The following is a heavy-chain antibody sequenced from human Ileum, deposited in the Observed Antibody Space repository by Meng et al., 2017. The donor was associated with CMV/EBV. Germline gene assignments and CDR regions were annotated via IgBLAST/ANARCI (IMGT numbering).Heavy chain of an antibody. Sequence: LHGSGPGLFNPSQTLSLTCTVSGDSISSGHYYWSWILQTPGKGLEWIGHIHDSGITYYNPSLQSRVTIPVDTSKNQFSLKLSSVTAADTAVYYCARVWGIAVRPLDYWGQGTLVTVSS. CDR1: GDSISSGHYY. D-gene: IGHD6-6*01. CDR2: IHDSGIT. CDR3: ARVWGIAVRPLDY. V-gene: IGHV4-30-4*01. J-gene: IGHJ4*02.